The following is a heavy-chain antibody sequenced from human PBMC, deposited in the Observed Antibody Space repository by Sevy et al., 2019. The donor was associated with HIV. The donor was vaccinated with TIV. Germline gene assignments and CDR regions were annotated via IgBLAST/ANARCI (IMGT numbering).Heavy chain of an antibody. J-gene: IGHJ6*02. Sequence: GGSLRLSCAASGFTFSSFEMTWVRQAPGKGLEWVSYISSSGSTIYYTNSVKGRFTISRDNAKNSLYLQMNSLRAEDTAVYYCAKRGGHYDLGMDVWGQRTTVTASS. V-gene: IGHV3-48*03. CDR3: AKRGGHYDLGMDV. CDR1: GFTFSSFE. D-gene: IGHD3-3*01. CDR2: ISSSGSTI.